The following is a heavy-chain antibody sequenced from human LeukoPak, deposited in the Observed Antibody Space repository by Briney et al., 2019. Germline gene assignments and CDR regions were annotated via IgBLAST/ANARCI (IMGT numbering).Heavy chain of an antibody. V-gene: IGHV3-48*02. J-gene: IGHJ6*02. Sequence: EGSLRLSCAASGFSFNSYSMNWVRQAPGKGLEWVSYISSSSSTIYYADSVKGRFTISRDNAKNSLYLQMNSLRDEDTAVYYCARDKNGYYYYGMDVWGQGTTVTV. D-gene: IGHD2-8*01. CDR2: ISSSSSTI. CDR3: ARDKNGYYYYGMDV. CDR1: GFSFNSYS.